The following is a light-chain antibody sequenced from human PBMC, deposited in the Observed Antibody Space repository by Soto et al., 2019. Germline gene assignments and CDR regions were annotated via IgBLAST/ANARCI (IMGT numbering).Light chain of an antibody. CDR1: QSVSNNY. J-gene: IGKJ4*01. V-gene: IGKV3-11*01. Sequence: EVMLTKSRGTLSLYPGERATLSCRASQSVSNNYLAWYQQKPGQAPRLPIYDASNRATGIPARFSGSGSGTDFTLTISSLEPEDLAVYYCQQRSNWPVTSGGVTKVDI. CDR3: QQRSNWPVT. CDR2: DAS.